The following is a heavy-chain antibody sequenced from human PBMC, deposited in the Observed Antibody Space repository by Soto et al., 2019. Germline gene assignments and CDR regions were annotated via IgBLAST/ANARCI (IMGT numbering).Heavy chain of an antibody. CDR3: AKQRADYGSGADTFYFDS. J-gene: IGHJ4*02. V-gene: IGHV3-23*01. CDR1: GVTFSNYA. CDR2: LSGSGGTT. Sequence: SVGSLRLSCTVSGVTFSNYAMNWVRQAPGKGLEWVSSLSGSGGTTYYADSVKGRFIISRDNSKNTLYLLMNSLRAEDTALYYCAKQRADYGSGADTFYFDSWGQGALVTVSS. D-gene: IGHD3-10*01.